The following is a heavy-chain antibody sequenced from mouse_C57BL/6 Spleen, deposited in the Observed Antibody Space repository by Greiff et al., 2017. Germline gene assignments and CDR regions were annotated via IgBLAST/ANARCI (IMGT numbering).Heavy chain of an antibody. CDR3: TGPGLYFDY. Sequence: EVKVEESGGGLVQPGGSMKLSCVASGFTFSNYWMNWVRQSPEKGLEWVAQIRLKSDNYATHYAESVKGRFTISRDDSKSSVYLQVNNLRAEDTGMYYCTGPGLYFDYWGQGTTLTVSS. V-gene: IGHV6-3*01. CDR2: IRLKSDNYAT. J-gene: IGHJ2*01. D-gene: IGHD3-1*01. CDR1: GFTFSNYW.